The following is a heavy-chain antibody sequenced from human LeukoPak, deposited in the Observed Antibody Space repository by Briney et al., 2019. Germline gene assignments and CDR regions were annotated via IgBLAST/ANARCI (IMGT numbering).Heavy chain of an antibody. CDR3: ARDSGYSYGPLDY. CDR2: IYYSGST. CDR1: GGSISSGSYY. J-gene: IGHJ4*02. V-gene: IGHV4-31*03. D-gene: IGHD5-18*01. Sequence: PSETLSLTCTVSGGSISSGSYYWSWIRQHPGKGLEWIGYIYYSGSTYYNPSLKSRVTISVDTSKNQFSLKLSSVTAADTAVYYCARDSGYSYGPLDYWGQGTLVTVSS.